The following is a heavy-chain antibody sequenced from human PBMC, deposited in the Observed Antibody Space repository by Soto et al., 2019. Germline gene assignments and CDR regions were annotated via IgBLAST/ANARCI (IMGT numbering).Heavy chain of an antibody. CDR1: GFTFSSYS. Sequence: GGSLRLSCAASGFTFSSYSMNGVRQAPGKGLEWVSSISSSSSYIYYADSVKGRFTISRGNAKNSLYLQMNSLRAEDTAVYYCAREAPPDVTIFGVVQLSHFDYWAQGTLVTFS. D-gene: IGHD3-3*01. J-gene: IGHJ4*02. CDR3: AREAPPDVTIFGVVQLSHFDY. CDR2: ISSSSSYI. V-gene: IGHV3-21*01.